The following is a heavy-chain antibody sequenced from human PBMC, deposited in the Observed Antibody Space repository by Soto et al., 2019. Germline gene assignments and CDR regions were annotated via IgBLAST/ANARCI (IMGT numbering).Heavy chain of an antibody. CDR3: ARASSRWGSDAAH. V-gene: IGHV3-53*01. CDR2: IYSGGST. J-gene: IGHJ4*02. CDR1: GFSVSGNY. D-gene: IGHD7-27*01. Sequence: EVQVVESGGGLIQPGGSLRPSCAASGFSVSGNYMGWVRQAPGKGLEWVSAIYSGGSTHYADSVKGRFTISRDNSKNTLYLQMNSLRAEETAVYYCARASSRWGSDAAHWGQGTLVTVSS.